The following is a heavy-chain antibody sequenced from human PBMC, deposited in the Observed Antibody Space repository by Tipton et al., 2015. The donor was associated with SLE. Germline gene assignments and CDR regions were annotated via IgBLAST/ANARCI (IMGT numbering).Heavy chain of an antibody. CDR1: GGSISSSSYY. V-gene: IGHV4-31*03. Sequence: TLSLTCTVSGGSISSSSYYWGWIRQHPGKGLEWFGYIYYSGSTYYNPSLKSRVTISVDTSKNQFSLKLSSVTAADTAVYYCARGGNYYDSSGYYEDYWGQGTLVTVSS. CDR3: ARGGNYYDSSGYYEDY. D-gene: IGHD3-22*01. J-gene: IGHJ4*02. CDR2: IYYSGST.